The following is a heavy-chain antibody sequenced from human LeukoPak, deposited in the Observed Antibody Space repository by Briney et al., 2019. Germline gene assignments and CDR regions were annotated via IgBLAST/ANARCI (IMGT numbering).Heavy chain of an antibody. J-gene: IGHJ4*02. Sequence: NSSETLSLTCAVDGGSFSGYYWGWIRQPPGKWLEWIGEINHSVTTNYNPPLKSRATTSVDTSKNQFSFKLSSGTAADTAVYYCASRGRWGELSLRRFDYWGQGTLVTVSS. CDR3: ASRGRWGELSLRRFDY. CDR2: INHSVTT. CDR1: GGSFSGYY. V-gene: IGHV4-34*01. D-gene: IGHD3-16*02.